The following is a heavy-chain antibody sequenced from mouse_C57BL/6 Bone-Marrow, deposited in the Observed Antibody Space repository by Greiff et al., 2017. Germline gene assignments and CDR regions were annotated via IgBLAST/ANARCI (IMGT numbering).Heavy chain of an antibody. CDR3: ARCGGHYYGSSRDY. Sequence: QVQLKESGAELARPGASVKMSCKASGYTFTSYWMHWVKQRPGQGLEWIGNINPSNGGTNYNEKFKSKATLTVDKSSSTAYMQLSSLTSEDSAVYDCARCGGHYYGSSRDYGDQGTTLTVSS. CDR1: GYTFTSYW. V-gene: IGHV1-53*01. D-gene: IGHD1-1*01. CDR2: INPSNGGT. J-gene: IGHJ2*01.